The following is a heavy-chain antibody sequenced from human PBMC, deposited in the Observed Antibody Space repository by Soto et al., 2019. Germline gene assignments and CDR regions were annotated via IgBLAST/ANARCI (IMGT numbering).Heavy chain of an antibody. CDR2: IYYSGST. CDR3: AAYCSGGSCYGGPPFYFDY. CDR1: GGSISSSSYY. J-gene: IGHJ4*02. D-gene: IGHD2-15*01. V-gene: IGHV4-39*01. Sequence: QLQLQESGPGLVKPSETLSLTCTVSGGSISSSSYYWGWIRQPPGKGLEWIGSIYYSGSTYYNPSLKSRVTISVDTSKNQFSLKLSSVTAADTAVYYCAAYCSGGSCYGGPPFYFDYWGQGTLVTVSS.